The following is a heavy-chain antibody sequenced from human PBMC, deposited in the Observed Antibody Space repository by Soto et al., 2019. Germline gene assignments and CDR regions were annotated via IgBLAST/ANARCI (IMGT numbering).Heavy chain of an antibody. CDR3: AKGGSSWTEWFDP. Sequence: ASVKVSCNASGYPLTAKYLHWVRQAPGQGLEWMGWINPSSGGTKEAQKFRGRVTMTRDTSISAAYMELSRLTSDDTAVYYCAKGGSSWTEWFDPWGQGTLVTVSS. CDR2: INPSSGGT. V-gene: IGHV1-2*02. CDR1: GYPLTAKY. D-gene: IGHD6-13*01. J-gene: IGHJ5*02.